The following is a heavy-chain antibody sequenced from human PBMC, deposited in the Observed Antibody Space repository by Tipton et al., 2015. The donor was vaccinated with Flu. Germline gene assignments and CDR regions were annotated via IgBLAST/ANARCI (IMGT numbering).Heavy chain of an antibody. CDR3: ARDYFTVMKGGSADY. J-gene: IGHJ4*02. CDR1: GYTFSSYG. D-gene: IGHD4-17*01. CDR2: ISVYHGHT. Sequence: QLVQSGAEVKKPGASVTVSCRASGYTFSSYGITWVRQAPGQGLEWIGWISVYHGHTNYAQKFQGRVTMTTDTSTSTAYLDLRSLRSDDTAIYYCARDYFTVMKGGSADYWGQGTLVTVSS. V-gene: IGHV1-18*01.